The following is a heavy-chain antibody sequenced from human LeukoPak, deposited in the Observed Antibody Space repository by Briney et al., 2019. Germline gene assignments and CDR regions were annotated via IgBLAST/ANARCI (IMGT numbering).Heavy chain of an antibody. Sequence: GGSLRLSCAASGFTFSSYGMHWVRQAPGKGLEWVAFIRYDGSNKYYADSVKGRFTIPRDNSKNTLYLQMNSLRAEDTAVYYCAKAIGYCSSTSCYGDYWGQGTLVTVSS. D-gene: IGHD2-2*01. CDR3: AKAIGYCSSTSCYGDY. CDR1: GFTFSSYG. CDR2: IRYDGSNK. J-gene: IGHJ4*02. V-gene: IGHV3-30*02.